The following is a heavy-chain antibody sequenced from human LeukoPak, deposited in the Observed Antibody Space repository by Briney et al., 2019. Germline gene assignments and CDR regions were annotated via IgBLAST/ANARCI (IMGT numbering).Heavy chain of an antibody. D-gene: IGHD2-21*02. V-gene: IGHV3-48*02. CDR2: ISSGSSTI. CDR3: VFSLVTDFDS. J-gene: IGHJ4*02. CDR1: GFTFIIYS. Sequence: GGSLRLTCAASGFTFIIYSMNWVRQAPGQGLEWISYISSGSSTIYYADSVKGRFTISRDNAKNSLYLQMNSLRDEDTAVYYCVFSLVTDFDSWGQGTLVTVSS.